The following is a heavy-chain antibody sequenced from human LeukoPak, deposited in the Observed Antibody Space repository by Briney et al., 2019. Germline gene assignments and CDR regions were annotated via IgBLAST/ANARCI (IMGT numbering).Heavy chain of an antibody. CDR1: GGTFSSYA. V-gene: IGHV1-69*05. CDR3: ARGRYLAAAVPEVHAFAI. J-gene: IGHJ3*02. Sequence: SVKVSCKASGGTFSSYAISWVRQAPGQGLEWMGGIIPIFGTANYAQKFQGRVTITTDESTSTAYMELSSLRSEDTAVYYCARGRYLAAAVPEVHAFAIWGQGTMVTVSS. CDR2: IIPIFGTA. D-gene: IGHD6-13*01.